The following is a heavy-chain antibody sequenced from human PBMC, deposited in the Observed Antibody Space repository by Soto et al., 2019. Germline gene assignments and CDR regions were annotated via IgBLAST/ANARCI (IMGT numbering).Heavy chain of an antibody. CDR2: IIHSGST. V-gene: IGHV4-31*03. J-gene: IGHJ6*02. CDR1: GGSISTYNY. D-gene: IGHD1-1*01. Sequence: SETLSLTCTVSGGSISTYNYWGWIRQPPGKGLEWIAYIIHSGSTYYNPSLRSRVTISVDTSKNQFSLKLSSVTAADTAVYYCARDQPSGTIWDDYYYGMDVWGQGTTVTVSS. CDR3: ARDQPSGTIWDDYYYGMDV.